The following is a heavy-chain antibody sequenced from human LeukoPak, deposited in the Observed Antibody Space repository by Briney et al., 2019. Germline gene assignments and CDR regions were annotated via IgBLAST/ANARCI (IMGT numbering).Heavy chain of an antibody. D-gene: IGHD1-26*01. CDR2: INPNSGGT. CDR3: AREFRAWVRSVHHMDV. V-gene: IGHV1-2*02. CDR1: GYTFTGYY. J-gene: IGHJ6*03. Sequence: ASVKVSCKASGYTFTGYYMHWVRQAPGQGLEWMGWINPNSGGTNYAQKFQGRVTMTRDTSISTAYMELSRLRSDDTAVYYCAREFRAWVRSVHHMDVWGKGTTVTVSS.